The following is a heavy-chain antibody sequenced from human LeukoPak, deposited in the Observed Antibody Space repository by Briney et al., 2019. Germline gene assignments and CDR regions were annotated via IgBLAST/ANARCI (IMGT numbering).Heavy chain of an antibody. J-gene: IGHJ4*02. CDR1: GFTFSDYY. Sequence: GGSLRLSCAASGFTFSDYYMSWIRQAPGKGLEWVSYISSSGSTIYYADSVKGRFTISRDSAKNSLYLQMNSLRAEDTAVYYCARDGYWDCSSTSCYGDPYWGQGTLVTVSS. V-gene: IGHV3-11*01. D-gene: IGHD2-2*01. CDR2: ISSSGSTI. CDR3: ARDGYWDCSSTSCYGDPY.